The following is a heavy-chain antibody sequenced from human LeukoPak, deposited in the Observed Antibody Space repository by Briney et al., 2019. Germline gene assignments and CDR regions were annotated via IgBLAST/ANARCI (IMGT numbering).Heavy chain of an antibody. Sequence: GGSLRLSCAASGFTFSNYEMTWGRQAPGKGLKCVSYICSSGSTVYYADSVKGRFTISRDNAKNSLYLQMNSLRAEDTAVYYCARKDSTKRTIYYSYYMDVWGKGATVTVSS. J-gene: IGHJ6*03. V-gene: IGHV3-48*03. CDR3: ARKDSTKRTIYYSYYMDV. CDR1: GFTFSNYE. D-gene: IGHD1-1*01. CDR2: ICSSGSTV.